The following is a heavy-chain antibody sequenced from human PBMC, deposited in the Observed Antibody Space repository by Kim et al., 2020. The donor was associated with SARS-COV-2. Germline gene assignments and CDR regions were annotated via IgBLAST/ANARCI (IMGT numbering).Heavy chain of an antibody. D-gene: IGHD4-17*01. V-gene: IGHV3-74*01. Sequence: GGSLRLSCAASGFTFSSYWMHWVRQAPGKGLVWVSRINSDGSSTSYADSVKGRFTISRASPKNTLYLLMNSLLAEAPALYYCPRDGEPSYYYCLSVLGPG. CDR1: GFTFSSYW. CDR3: PRDGEPSYYYCLSV. J-gene: IGHJ6*02. CDR2: INSDGSST.